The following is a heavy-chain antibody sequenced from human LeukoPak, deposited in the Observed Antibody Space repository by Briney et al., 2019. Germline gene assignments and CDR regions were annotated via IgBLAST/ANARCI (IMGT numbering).Heavy chain of an antibody. V-gene: IGHV4-4*07. J-gene: IGHJ6*02. CDR2: IYTSGST. CDR3: ASERYYYYYYGIDV. Sequence: SETLSLTCTVSGGSISSYYWSWIRQPAGKGLEWIGRIYTSGSTNYNPSLKSRVTMSVDTSKNQFSLKLSSVTAADTAVYYCASERYYYYYYGIDVWGQGTTVTVSS. CDR1: GGSISSYY.